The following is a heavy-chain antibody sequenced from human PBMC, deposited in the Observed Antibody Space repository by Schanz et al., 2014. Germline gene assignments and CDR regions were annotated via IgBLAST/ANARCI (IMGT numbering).Heavy chain of an antibody. Sequence: EVQLVESGGGLAQPGGSLRLSCAASGITFSGYSMNWVRQAPGKGLEWVSYISGSSSTKYYADSVKGRFTISRDKDNKSRYLQIKRRSAEAAAVYVYARDKDGDSSSHRHDAFDVWGQGTVVTVSS. CDR3: ARDKDGDSSSHRHDAFDV. D-gene: IGHD2-21*01. V-gene: IGHV3-48*01. CDR2: ISGSSSTK. CDR1: GITFSGYS. J-gene: IGHJ3*01.